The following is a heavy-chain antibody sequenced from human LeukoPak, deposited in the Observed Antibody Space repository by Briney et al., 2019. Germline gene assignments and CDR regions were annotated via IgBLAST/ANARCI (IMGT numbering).Heavy chain of an antibody. D-gene: IGHD2-15*01. CDR2: ISAYNGNT. V-gene: IGHV1-18*01. J-gene: IGHJ4*02. Sequence: GASVKVSCKASGYTFTSYGISWVRQAPGQGLEWMGWISAYNGNTNYAQKLRGRLTMTTDTSTSTAYIELRSLRSDDTAVYYCARDEKKYCSGGSCPAYFDYWGQGTLVTVSS. CDR1: GYTFTSYG. CDR3: ARDEKKYCSGGSCPAYFDY.